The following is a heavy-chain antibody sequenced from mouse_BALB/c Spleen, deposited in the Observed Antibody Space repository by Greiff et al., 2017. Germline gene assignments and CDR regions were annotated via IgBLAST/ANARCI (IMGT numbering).Heavy chain of an antibody. V-gene: IGHV1-14*01. CDR1: GYTFTSYV. J-gene: IGHJ3*01. CDR3: AKGGNYGWFAY. CDR2: INPYNDGT. Sequence: VQLQQSGPELVKPGASVKMSCKASGYTFTSYVMHWVKQKPGQGLEWIGYINPYNDGTKYNEKFKGKATLTSDKSSSTAYMELSSLTSEVSAVYYCAKGGNYGWFAYWGQGTLVTVSA. D-gene: IGHD2-1*01.